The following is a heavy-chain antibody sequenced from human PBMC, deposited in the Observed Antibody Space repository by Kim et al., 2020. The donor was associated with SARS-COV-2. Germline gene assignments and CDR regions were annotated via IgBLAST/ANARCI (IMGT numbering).Heavy chain of an antibody. D-gene: IGHD6-6*01. V-gene: IGHV4-4*02. J-gene: IGHJ4*02. CDR3: ARVRQKDRGSSSCFDY. Sequence: SLKSRVTISVDKSKNQFSLKLSSVTAADTAVYYCARVRQKDRGSSSCFDYWGQGTLVTVSS.